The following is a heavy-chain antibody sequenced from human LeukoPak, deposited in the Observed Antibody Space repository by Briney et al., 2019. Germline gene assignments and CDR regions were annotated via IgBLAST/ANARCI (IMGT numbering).Heavy chain of an antibody. V-gene: IGHV3-9*01. CDR2: ISWNSGSI. CDR1: GFTFDDYA. Sequence: GGSLRLSCAASGFTFDDYAVHWVRQAPGKGLEWVSGISWNSGSIGYADSVKGRFTISRDNAKNSLYLQMNSLRAEDTALYYCAKRVGTMVRGVIGPFDYWGQGTLVTVSS. CDR3: AKRVGTMVRGVIGPFDY. J-gene: IGHJ4*02. D-gene: IGHD3-10*01.